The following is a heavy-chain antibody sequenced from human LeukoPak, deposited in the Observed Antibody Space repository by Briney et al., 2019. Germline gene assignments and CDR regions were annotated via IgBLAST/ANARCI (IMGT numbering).Heavy chain of an antibody. CDR3: ARNRVVVPAAP. Sequence: GGSLRLSCTASGFTFSSYWVSWVRVRQAPGKGLEWVANIKHDGSEKYYVDSVKGRFTISRDNAKDSLYLQMNSLRPEDTAVYYCARNRVVVPAAPWGQGTLVTVSS. CDR2: IKHDGSEK. D-gene: IGHD2-21*01. CDR1: GFTFSSYW. V-gene: IGHV3-7*04. J-gene: IGHJ5*02.